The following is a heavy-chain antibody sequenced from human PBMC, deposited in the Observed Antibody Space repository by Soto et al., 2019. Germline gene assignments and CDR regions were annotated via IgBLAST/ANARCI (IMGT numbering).Heavy chain of an antibody. CDR1: GYTFTSYG. D-gene: IGHD2-15*01. CDR2: ISAYNGNT. V-gene: IGHV1-18*01. CDR3: ARDRHRYCSGGSCQNYYYYGMDV. Sequence: QVQLVQSGAEVKKPGASVKVSCKASGYTFTSYGISWVRQAPGQGLEWMGWISAYNGNTNYAQKRQGRVTMTTDTSTSTAYMELRSLRSDDTAVYYCARDRHRYCSGGSCQNYYYYGMDVWGQGTTVTVSS. J-gene: IGHJ6*02.